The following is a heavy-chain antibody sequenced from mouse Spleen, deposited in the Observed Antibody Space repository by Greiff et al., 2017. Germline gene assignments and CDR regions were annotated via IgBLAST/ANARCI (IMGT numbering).Heavy chain of an antibody. V-gene: IGHV5-9-1*01. D-gene: IGHD4-1*01. CDR2: ISSGGSYT. CDR1: GFTFSSYA. J-gene: IGHJ2*01. CDR3: ARRANWDDY. Sequence: EVKLMESGGGLVKPGGSLKLSCAASGFTFSSYAMSWVRQTPEKRLEWVATISSGGSYTYYPDSVKGRFTISRDNAKNTLYLQMSSLRSEDTAMYYCARRANWDDYWGQGTTLTVSS.